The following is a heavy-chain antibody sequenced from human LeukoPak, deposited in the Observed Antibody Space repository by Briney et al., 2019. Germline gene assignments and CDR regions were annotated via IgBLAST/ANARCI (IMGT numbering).Heavy chain of an antibody. J-gene: IGHJ4*02. V-gene: IGHV1-18*01. Sequence: EASVKVSCKASGYTFTRYGVAWVRQAPGQGLEWVGWISVNNGNTRYAQKFQGRVTMTEDTSTDTAYMELSSLRSEDTAVYYCATEDNWNYVVYWGQGTLVTVSS. CDR1: GYTFTRYG. CDR3: ATEDNWNYVVY. CDR2: ISVNNGNT. D-gene: IGHD1-20*01.